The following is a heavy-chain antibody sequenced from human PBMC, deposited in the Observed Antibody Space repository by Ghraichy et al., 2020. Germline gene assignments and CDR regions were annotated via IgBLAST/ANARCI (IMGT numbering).Heavy chain of an antibody. CDR3: ARETVVAARGLDY. D-gene: IGHD2-15*01. V-gene: IGHV4-4*07. CDR1: GGSISTYF. J-gene: IGHJ4*02. Sequence: SQTLSLTCTVSGGSISTYFWSWIRQPAGKGLEWIGRIYTSGSTNYSPSLKSRVTMSVDTSKNQFSLRLSSVTAADTAVYYCARETVVAARGLDYWGQGTLVTVSS. CDR2: IYTSGST.